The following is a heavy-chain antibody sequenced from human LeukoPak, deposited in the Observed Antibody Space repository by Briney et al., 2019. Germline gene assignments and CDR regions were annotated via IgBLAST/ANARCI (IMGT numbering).Heavy chain of an antibody. V-gene: IGHV3-74*01. CDR3: ARLRGGLYYYDSSGYYSDY. CDR1: GFTFNNYW. D-gene: IGHD3-22*01. CDR2: INIDGSST. Sequence: GGSLRLSCAASGFTFNNYWMHWVRQAPGKGLAWVSRINIDGSSTSYADSVKGRFTISRDNAKNTLYLQMNSLRAEDTAVYYCARLRGGLYYYDSSGYYSDYWGQGTLVTVSS. J-gene: IGHJ4*02.